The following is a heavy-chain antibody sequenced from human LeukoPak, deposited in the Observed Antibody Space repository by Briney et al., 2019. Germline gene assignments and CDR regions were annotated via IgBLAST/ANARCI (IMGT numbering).Heavy chain of an antibody. CDR1: GASFNSDDQY. J-gene: IGHJ4*02. V-gene: IGHV4-31*03. Sequence: SETLSLTCTVSGASFNSDDQYWNWSRQSPGKGLEWIGSIHPSGMLYNNPSLESRVTMSRDTSKNQFSLNLNSVTAADTAVYFCSRGLDSRKLSYWGQGILVTVSS. CDR3: SRGLDSRKLSY. D-gene: IGHD3-22*01. CDR2: IHPSGML.